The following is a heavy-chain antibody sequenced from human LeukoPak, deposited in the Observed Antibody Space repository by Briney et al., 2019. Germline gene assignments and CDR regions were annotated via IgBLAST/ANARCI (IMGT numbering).Heavy chain of an antibody. CDR3: ARTILEWLHRFSNDYYMDV. V-gene: IGHV4-59*11. D-gene: IGHD3-3*01. CDR1: GGSISTHY. Sequence: SETLSLTCTVSGGSISTHYWSWIRQPSGKGLEWIGFISYSGITNYNPSLKSRVTISVDTSRNQLSLNLRSVTAADTAVYYCARTILEWLHRFSNDYYMDVWGKGTTVAVSS. CDR2: ISYSGIT. J-gene: IGHJ6*03.